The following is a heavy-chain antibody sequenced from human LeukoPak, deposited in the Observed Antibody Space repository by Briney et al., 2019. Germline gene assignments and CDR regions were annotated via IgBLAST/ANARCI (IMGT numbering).Heavy chain of an antibody. V-gene: IGHV4-59*08. Sequence: SETLSLTCTVSGGSISDYYWSWIRQPPGKGLEWLGHINNSGSTSYNSSLKSRVTISVHTSKNQFSLKLNSVTAADTAVYYCARAGGQTYNWFDSWGQGTLVTVSS. CDR1: GGSISDYY. D-gene: IGHD1-14*01. CDR3: ARAGGQTYNWFDS. CDR2: INNSGST. J-gene: IGHJ5*01.